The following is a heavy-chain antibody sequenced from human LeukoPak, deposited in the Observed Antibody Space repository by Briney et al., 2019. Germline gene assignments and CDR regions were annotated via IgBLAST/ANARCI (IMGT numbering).Heavy chain of an antibody. Sequence: PSQTLSLTCAVYCGSFSCCYWSWIRQPTGKGLDWVGEINHSGSTNYNPPLKSRVTISVDTSKNQFSLKLSSVTAADTAVYYCARPPRNRRAAFDIWGQGTMVTVSS. CDR3: ARPPRNRRAAFDI. V-gene: IGHV4-34*01. J-gene: IGHJ3*02. CDR2: INHSGST. CDR1: CGSFSCCY. D-gene: IGHD1-14*01.